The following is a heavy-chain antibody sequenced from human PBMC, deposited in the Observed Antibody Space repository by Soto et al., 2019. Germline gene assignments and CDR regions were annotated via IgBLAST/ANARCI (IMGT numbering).Heavy chain of an antibody. J-gene: IGHJ4*02. Sequence: QVQLQQWGAGLLKPSETLSLTCAVYGGSFSGYYWSWIRQPPGKGLEWIGEINHSGSTNYNPSLKSRVTISVDTSKNQFSLKLSSVTAADTAVYYCARGRTTVTTSAIYYWGQGTLVTVSS. CDR1: GGSFSGYY. D-gene: IGHD4-17*01. CDR2: INHSGST. CDR3: ARGRTTVTTSAIYY. V-gene: IGHV4-34*01.